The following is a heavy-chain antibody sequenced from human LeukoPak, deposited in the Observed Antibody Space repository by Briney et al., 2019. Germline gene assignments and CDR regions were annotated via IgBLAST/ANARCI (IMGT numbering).Heavy chain of an antibody. J-gene: IGHJ4*02. CDR3: ATARDYGDYGYDY. D-gene: IGHD4-17*01. CDR2: IIPIFGTA. CDR1: GGTFSSYA. V-gene: IGHV1-69*13. Sequence: GASVKVSCKASGGTFSSYAISWVRQAPGQGLEWMGGIIPIFGTANYAQKFQGRVTITADESTSTAYMELSSLRSEDTAVYYCATARDYGDYGYDYWGQGTLVTVSS.